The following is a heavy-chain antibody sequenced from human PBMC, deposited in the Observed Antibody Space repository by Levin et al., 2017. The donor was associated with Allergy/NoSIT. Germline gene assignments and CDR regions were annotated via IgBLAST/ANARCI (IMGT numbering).Heavy chain of an antibody. CDR1: GFTFDDYA. CDR2: ISWNSGSI. V-gene: IGHV3-9*01. Sequence: GGSLRLSCAASGFTFDDYAMHWVRQAPGKGLEWVSGISWNSGSIGYADSVKGRFTISRDNAKNSLYLQMNSLRAEDTALYYCAKDFEVGWLVRGGGYYYYGMDVWGQGTTVTVSS. J-gene: IGHJ6*02. CDR3: AKDFEVGWLVRGGGYYYYGMDV. D-gene: IGHD6-19*01.